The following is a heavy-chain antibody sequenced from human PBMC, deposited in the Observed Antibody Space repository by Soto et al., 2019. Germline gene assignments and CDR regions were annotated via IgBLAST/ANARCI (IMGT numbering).Heavy chain of an antibody. V-gene: IGHV4-4*02. CDR2: IYHSGST. Sequence: SETLSLTCAVSGGSISSSNWWSWVRQPPGKGLEWIGEIYHSGSTNYNPSLTSRVTISVDKSKNQFSLKLSSVTAADTAVYYCARGLYILTGYRWFDPWGQGTLVTVSS. D-gene: IGHD3-9*01. CDR1: GGSISSSNW. CDR3: ARGLYILTGYRWFDP. J-gene: IGHJ5*02.